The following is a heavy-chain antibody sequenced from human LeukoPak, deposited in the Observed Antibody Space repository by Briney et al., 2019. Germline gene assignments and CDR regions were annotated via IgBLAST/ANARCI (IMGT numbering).Heavy chain of an antibody. J-gene: IGHJ5*02. V-gene: IGHV4-39*01. Sequence: PSETLSLTCTVSSGSISSSSYYWGWIRQPPGKGLEWIGSIYYSGSTYYNPSLKSRVTISVDTSKNQFSLKLSSVTAADTAVYYCASEGGSSSGWFDPWGQGTLVTVSS. D-gene: IGHD6-6*01. CDR1: SGSISSSSYY. CDR2: IYYSGST. CDR3: ASEGGSSSGWFDP.